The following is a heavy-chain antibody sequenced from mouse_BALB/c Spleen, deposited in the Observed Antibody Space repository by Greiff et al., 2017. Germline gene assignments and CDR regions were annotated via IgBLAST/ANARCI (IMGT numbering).Heavy chain of an antibody. J-gene: IGHJ4*01. V-gene: IGHV7-3*02. Sequence: EVQVVESGGGLVQPGGSLRLSCATSGFTFTDYYMSWVRQPPGKALEWLGFIRNKANGYTTEYSASVKGRFTISRDNSQSILYLQMNTLRAEDSATYYCARPNWDAGYYAMDYWGQGTSVTVSS. CDR2: IRNKANGYTT. CDR1: GFTFTDYY. D-gene: IGHD4-1*01. CDR3: ARPNWDAGYYAMDY.